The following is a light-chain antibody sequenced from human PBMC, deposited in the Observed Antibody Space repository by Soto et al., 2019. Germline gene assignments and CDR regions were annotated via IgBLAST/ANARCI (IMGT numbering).Light chain of an antibody. CDR2: DAS. Sequence: DIQMTQSPSSLSASVGDRVTITCEASQVINNYLNWYQQKPGEAPKLLIYDASNLETGVPSRFSGSGSGTDFTFTISSLQPEDIATYYCQQYDNLLITFGQGTRLEI. V-gene: IGKV1-33*01. CDR1: QVINNY. J-gene: IGKJ5*01. CDR3: QQYDNLLIT.